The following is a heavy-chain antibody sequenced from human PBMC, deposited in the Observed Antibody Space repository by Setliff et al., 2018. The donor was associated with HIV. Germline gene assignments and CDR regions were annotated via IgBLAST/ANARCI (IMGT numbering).Heavy chain of an antibody. J-gene: IGHJ4*02. Sequence: GGSLRLSCAVSGFSFSDYFMTWIRQAPGKGLEWVSYISGSGGVMAYADSVKGRFTISRDNSKNTLYLQMNSLRAEDTAVYYCAKDVYYYDSSGYYYYFDYWGQGTLVTVSS. V-gene: IGHV3-11*01. CDR1: GFSFSDYF. D-gene: IGHD3-22*01. CDR2: ISGSGGVM. CDR3: AKDVYYYDSSGYYYYFDY.